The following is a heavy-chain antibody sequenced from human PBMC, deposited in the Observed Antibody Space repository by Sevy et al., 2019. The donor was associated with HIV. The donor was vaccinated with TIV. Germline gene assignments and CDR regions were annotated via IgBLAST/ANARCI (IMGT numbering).Heavy chain of an antibody. J-gene: IGHJ4*02. CDR3: AKVLNPRTTYYGSGSYSKPDYFDY. D-gene: IGHD3-10*01. CDR1: GFTFSSYA. Sequence: GGSLRLSCAASGFTFSSYAMSWVRQAPGKGLEWVSAISGSGGSTYYADSVKGRFTISRDNSKNTLYLQMNSLRAEDTAVYYCAKVLNPRTTYYGSGSYSKPDYFDYWGQGTLVTVSS. V-gene: IGHV3-23*01. CDR2: ISGSGGST.